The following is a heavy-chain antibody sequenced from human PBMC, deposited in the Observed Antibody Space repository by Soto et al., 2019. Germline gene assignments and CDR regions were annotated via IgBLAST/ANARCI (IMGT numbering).Heavy chain of an antibody. CDR3: AKPNYDILTGYSLDAFDI. CDR2: ISGSGGST. Sequence: GGSLRLSCAASGFTFSSYWMSWVRQAPGKGLEWVSAISGSGGSTYYADSVKGRFTISRDNSKNTLYLQMNSLRAEDTAVYYCAKPNYDILTGYSLDAFDIWGQGTMVTVSS. CDR1: GFTFSSYW. J-gene: IGHJ3*02. V-gene: IGHV3-23*01. D-gene: IGHD3-9*01.